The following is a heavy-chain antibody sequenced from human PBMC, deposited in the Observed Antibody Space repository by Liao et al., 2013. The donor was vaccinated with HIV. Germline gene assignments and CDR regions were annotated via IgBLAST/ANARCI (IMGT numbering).Heavy chain of an antibody. CDR3: ARVVFVQYLDWSGPSERYHMDV. Sequence: QVPLQQRESRLLRPSETLSLTCDVSGGSFRDYFWGWIRQPPGKGLEWIGEVSRWGSVNQNPSLSSRVTLSSDTSKGQFSLTMTSVTDADTGVYYCARVVFVQYLDWSGPSERYHMDVWDKGTTVLVSS. CDR2: VSRWGSV. D-gene: IGHD3-3*01. J-gene: IGHJ6*03. CDR1: GGSFRDYF. V-gene: IGHV4-34*01.